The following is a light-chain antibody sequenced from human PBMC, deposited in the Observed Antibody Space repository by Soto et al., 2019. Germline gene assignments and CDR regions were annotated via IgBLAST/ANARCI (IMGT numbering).Light chain of an antibody. V-gene: IGKV3-20*01. CDR1: QSVSSN. J-gene: IGKJ5*01. CDR2: GAS. Sequence: EIVMTQSPATLSVSPGERATLSCRASQSVSSNLAWYQQKPGQAPRLLIYGASSRATGIPDRFSGSGSGTDFTLTISRLEPEDFAVYYCQQRAGSSTFGQGTRLEIK. CDR3: QQRAGSST.